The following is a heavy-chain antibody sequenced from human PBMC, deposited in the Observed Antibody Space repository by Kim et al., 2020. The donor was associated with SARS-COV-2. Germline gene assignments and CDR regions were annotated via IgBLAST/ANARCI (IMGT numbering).Heavy chain of an antibody. D-gene: IGHD2-21*01. CDR2: ISYDGSNK. Sequence: GGSLRLSCAASGFTFSSYAMHWVRQAPGKGLEWVAVISYDGSNKYYADSVKGRFTISRDNSKNTMYLQMNRLRAENTAVYYCSREGGKRLLQLWANDYWGQGTLVTVSS. CDR1: GFTFSSYA. CDR3: SREGGKRLLQLWANDY. J-gene: IGHJ4*02. V-gene: IGHV3-30-3*01.